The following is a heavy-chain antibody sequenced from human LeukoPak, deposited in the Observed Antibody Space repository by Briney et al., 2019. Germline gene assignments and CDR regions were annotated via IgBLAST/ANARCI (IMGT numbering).Heavy chain of an antibody. CDR1: GFSFSSDG. V-gene: IGHV3-23*01. CDR2: IIGGAGST. J-gene: IGHJ4*02. CDR3: THGSMYQLDY. Sequence: GGSLRLSCGASGFSFSSDGISWVLQAPGKGLEWVSGIIGGAGSTYYADSVKGRFTISRDNSKNTLYLQMNSLRAEDTAVYYCTHGSMYQLDYWGQGTLVTVSS. D-gene: IGHD2-2*01.